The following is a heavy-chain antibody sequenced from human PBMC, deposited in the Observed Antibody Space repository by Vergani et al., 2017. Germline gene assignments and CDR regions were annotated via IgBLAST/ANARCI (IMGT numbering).Heavy chain of an antibody. J-gene: IGHJ6*02. D-gene: IGHD6-25*01. V-gene: IGHV3-23*01. CDR3: AKDQRGVIGYMDV. Sequence: EVQLLESGGGLVQPGGSLSLSCAASGFTFSSYAMSWVPQAPGKGLEWVSAIRGIGGSTYSADSVKGRFTISRDNSKNTLYLQMNSLRAEDTAVYYCAKDQRGVIGYMDVWGQGTTVTVSS. CDR1: GFTFSSYA. CDR2: IRGIGGST.